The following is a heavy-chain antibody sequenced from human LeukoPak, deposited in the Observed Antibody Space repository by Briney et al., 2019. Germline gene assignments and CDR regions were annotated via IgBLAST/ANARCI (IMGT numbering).Heavy chain of an antibody. CDR1: GFTFSSYA. D-gene: IGHD6-13*01. J-gene: IGHJ1*01. Sequence: GGSLRLSCAASGFTFSSYAMHWVRQAPGKGLEWVAVISYDGSNKYYADSVKGRFTISRDNSENTLYLQMNSLRAEDTAVYYCARGGIAAAQYFQHWGQGTLVTVSS. V-gene: IGHV3-30-3*01. CDR2: ISYDGSNK. CDR3: ARGGIAAAQYFQH.